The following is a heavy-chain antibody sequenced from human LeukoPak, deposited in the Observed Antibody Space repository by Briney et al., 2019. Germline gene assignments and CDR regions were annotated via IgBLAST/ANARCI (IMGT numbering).Heavy chain of an antibody. J-gene: IGHJ3*02. CDR3: ARDQIVRSYYDRSGNDAFDI. D-gene: IGHD3-22*01. CDR2: ISSSGSTI. V-gene: IGHV3-48*03. Sequence: GGSLRLSCAASGFTFSSYEMTWVRQAPGKGLEWVSYISSSGSTIYYADSVKRLFTISRDSAKNSLYLQMNSLKAEDTAVYYYARDQIVRSYYDRSGNDAFDIWGQGTMVTVSS. CDR1: GFTFSSYE.